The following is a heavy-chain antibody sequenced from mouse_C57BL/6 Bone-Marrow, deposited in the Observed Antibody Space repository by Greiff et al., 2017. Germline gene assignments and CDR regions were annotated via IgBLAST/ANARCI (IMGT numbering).Heavy chain of an antibody. Sequence: EVQLVESGGDLVKPGGSLKLSCAASGFTFSSYGMSWVRQTPDKRLEWVATISSGGSYTYSPDSVKGRFTISRDNAKNTLYLQMSSLKSEDTAMYYCARRGLRVSAWFAYWGQGTLVTVSA. V-gene: IGHV5-6*01. CDR1: GFTFSSYG. CDR2: ISSGGSYT. D-gene: IGHD2-4*01. CDR3: ARRGLRVSAWFAY. J-gene: IGHJ3*01.